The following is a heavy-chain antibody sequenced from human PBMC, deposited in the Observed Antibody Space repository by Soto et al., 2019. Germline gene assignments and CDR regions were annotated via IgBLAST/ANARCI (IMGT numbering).Heavy chain of an antibody. J-gene: IGHJ4*02. CDR1: GGSISSYY. CDR2: IDDSGST. CDR3: ARGRPWELYDY. D-gene: IGHD1-26*01. Sequence: QVQLQESGPGLVKPSETLFLTCTVSGGSISSYYWSWIRQPPGKGLEWIGYIDDSGSTNYKSSLKSRVTISLDTSKNQFSLRLSSMTAADTAVYYCARGRPWELYDYWGQGTLVTVSS. V-gene: IGHV4-59*01.